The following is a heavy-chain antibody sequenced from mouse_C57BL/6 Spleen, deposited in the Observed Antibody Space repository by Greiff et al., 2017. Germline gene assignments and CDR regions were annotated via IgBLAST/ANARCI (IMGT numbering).Heavy chain of an antibody. CDR1: GYTFTSYW. J-gene: IGHJ4*01. Sequence: VQLQQPGAELVKPGASVKLSCKASGYTFTSYWMQWVKQRPGQGLEWIGEIDPSDRYTNYNQKFKGKATLTVDTSSRTAYMQLSSLTSEDSAVYYCARYGDYAMDYWGQGTSVTVSS. V-gene: IGHV1-50*01. CDR3: ARYGDYAMDY. D-gene: IGHD1-1*02. CDR2: IDPSDRYT.